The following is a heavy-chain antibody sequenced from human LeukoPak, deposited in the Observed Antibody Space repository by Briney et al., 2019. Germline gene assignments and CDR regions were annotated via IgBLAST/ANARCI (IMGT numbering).Heavy chain of an antibody. V-gene: IGHV3-21*01. D-gene: IGHD3-3*01. CDR2: ISSSSSYI. J-gene: IGHJ3*02. CDR1: GFTFSSYS. CDR3: AAHYDFADAFDI. Sequence: GGSLRLSCAASGFTFSSYSMNWVRQAPGKGLEWVSSISSSSSYIYYADSVKGRFTISRDNAKNSLYLQMNSLRAEDAAVYYCAAHYDFADAFDIWGQGTMVTVSS.